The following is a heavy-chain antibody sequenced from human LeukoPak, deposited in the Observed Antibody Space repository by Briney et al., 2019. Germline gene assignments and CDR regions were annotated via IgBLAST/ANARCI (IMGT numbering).Heavy chain of an antibody. CDR2: IYSGGST. J-gene: IGHJ6*02. Sequence: ETLSLTCTVSGGSISSNYMSWVRQAPGKGLEWVSVIYSGGSTYYADSVKGRFTISRDNSKNTLYLQMNSLRAEDTAVYYCARDGPGYYYGMDVWGQGTTVTVSS. CDR1: GGSISSNY. V-gene: IGHV3-66*01. CDR3: ARDGPGYYYGMDV.